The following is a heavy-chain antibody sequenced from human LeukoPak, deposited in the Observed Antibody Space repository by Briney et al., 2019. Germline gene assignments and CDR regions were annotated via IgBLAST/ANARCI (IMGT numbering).Heavy chain of an antibody. V-gene: IGHV1-2*02. D-gene: IGHD2-2*01. Sequence: GSVKVPCKASGYTFTGYYMHWVRQAPGQGLEWMGWINPNSGGTNYAQKFQGRVTMTRDTSISTAYMELGRLRSDDTAVYYCARDTCSSTSCSSGPWGQGTLVTVSS. J-gene: IGHJ5*02. CDR3: ARDTCSSTSCSSGP. CDR1: GYTFTGYY. CDR2: INPNSGGT.